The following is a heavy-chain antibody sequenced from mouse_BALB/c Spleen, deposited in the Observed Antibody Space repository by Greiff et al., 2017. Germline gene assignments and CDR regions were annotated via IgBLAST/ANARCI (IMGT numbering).Heavy chain of an antibody. CDR1: GFTFSDYG. Sequence: DVHLVESGGGLVQPGGSRKLSCAASGFTFSDYGMAWVRQAPGKGPEWVAFISNLAYSIYYADTVTGRFTISRENAKNTLYLEMSSLRSEDTAMYYCARVYGNYAWFAYWGQGTLVTVSA. J-gene: IGHJ3*01. CDR3: ARVYGNYAWFAY. CDR2: ISNLAYSI. V-gene: IGHV5-15*02. D-gene: IGHD2-1*01.